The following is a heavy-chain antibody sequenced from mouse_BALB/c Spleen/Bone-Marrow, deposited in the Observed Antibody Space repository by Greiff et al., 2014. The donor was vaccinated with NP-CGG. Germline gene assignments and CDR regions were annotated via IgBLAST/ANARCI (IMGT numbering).Heavy chain of an antibody. CDR1: GFSLSRYS. D-gene: IGHD2-1*01. J-gene: IGHJ4*01. CDR3: ATLVGNHYAMDY. CDR2: IWGGGTT. V-gene: IGHV2-6-4*01. Sequence: VQGVESGPGLVAPSQSLSTTCTVSGFSLSRYSVHWVRQPPGKGLEWLGVIWGGGTTDYNSALKSRLSITKDNSKSQVFLKLNSLQTDDTAMYYCATLVGNHYAMDYWGQGTSVTVSS.